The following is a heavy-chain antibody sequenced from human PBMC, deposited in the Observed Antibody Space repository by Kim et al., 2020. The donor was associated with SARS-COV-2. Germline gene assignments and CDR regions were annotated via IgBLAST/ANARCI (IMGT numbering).Heavy chain of an antibody. J-gene: IGHJ3*02. CDR1: GGSVSSGSYY. Sequence: SETLSLTCTVSGGSVSSGSYYWSWIRQPPGKGLEWIGYIYYSGSTNYNPSLKSRVTISVDTSKNQFSLKLSSVTAADTAVYYCARDGGDYAFPHAFDIWGQGTMVTVSS. CDR3: ARDGGDYAFPHAFDI. CDR2: IYYSGST. V-gene: IGHV4-61*01. D-gene: IGHD4-17*01.